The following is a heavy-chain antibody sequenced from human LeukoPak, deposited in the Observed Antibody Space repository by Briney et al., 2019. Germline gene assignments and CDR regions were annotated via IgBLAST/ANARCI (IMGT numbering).Heavy chain of an antibody. CDR1: GFTFSSYA. CDR3: ARDYPLYCGGDCDRFDY. V-gene: IGHV3-30-3*01. Sequence: GGSLRLSCAASGFTFSSYAMHWVRQAPGKGLEWVAVISYDGSNKYYADSVKGRFTISRDNSKNTLYLQMNSLRAEDTAVYYCARDYPLYCGGDCDRFDYWGQGTLVTVSS. D-gene: IGHD2-21*02. J-gene: IGHJ4*02. CDR2: ISYDGSNK.